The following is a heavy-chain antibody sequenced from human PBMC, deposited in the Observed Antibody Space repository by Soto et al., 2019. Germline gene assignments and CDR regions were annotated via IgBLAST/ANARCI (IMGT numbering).Heavy chain of an antibody. V-gene: IGHV4-4*02. CDR2: ISHSGNT. CDR1: GDSISSSHW. J-gene: IGHJ4*02. D-gene: IGHD3-3*02. Sequence: SETLSLTCVVSGDSISSSHWWNWVRQPPEKGLEWIGQISHSGNTSYNPSLTSRVTISVDKSKSHFSLKLTSVTAADTAVYYCAARHFWSRPWTDRRLDYWGQGTLVTVSS. CDR3: AARHFWSRPWTDRRLDY.